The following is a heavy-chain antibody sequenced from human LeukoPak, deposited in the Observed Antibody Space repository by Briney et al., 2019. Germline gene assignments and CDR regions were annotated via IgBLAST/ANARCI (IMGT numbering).Heavy chain of an antibody. V-gene: IGHV3-11*01. CDR2: IDMSGRTI. Sequence: PGGSLRLSCAASGFTFSDWYMSWIRQAPGKGLEWVSYIDMSGRTIYYADSVKGRFTISRDNARNSLYLQMSSLRAEDTAVYYCAKPAVPGPRGYYYYYGMDVWGQGTTVTVSS. CDR1: GFTFSDWY. D-gene: IGHD3-10*01. CDR3: AKPAVPGPRGYYYYYGMDV. J-gene: IGHJ6*02.